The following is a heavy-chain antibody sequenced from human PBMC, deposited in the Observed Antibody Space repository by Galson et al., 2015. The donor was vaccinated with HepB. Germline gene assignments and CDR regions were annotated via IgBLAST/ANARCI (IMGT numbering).Heavy chain of an antibody. CDR2: ISAYNGNT. CDR3: ARGGKFLEWLPYYYYYYGMDV. V-gene: IGHV1-18*03. D-gene: IGHD3-3*01. CDR1: GYTSTSYG. Sequence: SVKVSCKASGYTSTSYGISWVRQAPGQGLEWMGWISAYNGNTNYAQKLQGRVTMTTDTSTSTAYMELRSLRSDDMAVYYCARGGKFLEWLPYYYYYYGMDVWGQGTTVTVSS. J-gene: IGHJ6*02.